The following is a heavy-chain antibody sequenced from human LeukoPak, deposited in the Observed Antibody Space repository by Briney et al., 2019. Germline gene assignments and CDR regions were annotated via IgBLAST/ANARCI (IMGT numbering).Heavy chain of an antibody. CDR2: ISSSSSYI. D-gene: IGHD2-2*01. J-gene: IGHJ6*03. CDR3: ARDGRAVVPATGYMDV. V-gene: IGHV3-21*01. CDR1: GFTFSSYS. Sequence: GGSLRLSCAASGFTFSSYSMNWVRQAPGKGLEWVSSISSSSSYIYYADSVKGRFTISRDNAKNSLYLQMNSLRAEDTAVYYCARDGRAVVPATGYMDVWGKGTTVTVSS.